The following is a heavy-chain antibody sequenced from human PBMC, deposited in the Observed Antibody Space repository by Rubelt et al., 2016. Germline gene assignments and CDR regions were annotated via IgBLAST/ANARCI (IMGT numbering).Heavy chain of an antibody. V-gene: IGHV3-23*01. J-gene: IGHJ4*02. CDR3: TRLGKYQPGSDF. D-gene: IGHD1-26*01. CDR2: ISGSGGST. CDR1: GFTFSSYA. Sequence: SRGGLVQPGGSLRLSCAASGFTFSSYAMSWVRQAPGKGLEWVSAISGSGGSTYYADSVKGRFTISRDNAKNSLYLQMNSLRAEDTAVYYCTRLGKYQPGSDFWGQGTLVTVSS.